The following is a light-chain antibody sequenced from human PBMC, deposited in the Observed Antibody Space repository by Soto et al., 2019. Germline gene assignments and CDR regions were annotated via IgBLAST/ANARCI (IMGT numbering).Light chain of an antibody. CDR3: QLYGGSHMFS. V-gene: IGKV3-11*01. Sequence: ETVLTQSPATLSLSPGERATLSCRASQSVKTYLAWYQQKPGQVPRLLIYDASNRGTGTPARFSGSGSGTDFTLTISRLEPEDFAVYYCQLYGGSHMFSFGQGTKLEIK. J-gene: IGKJ2*01. CDR1: QSVKTY. CDR2: DAS.